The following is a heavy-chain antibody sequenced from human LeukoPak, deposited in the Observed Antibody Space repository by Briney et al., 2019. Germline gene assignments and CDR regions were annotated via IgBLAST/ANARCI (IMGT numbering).Heavy chain of an antibody. CDR2: INHSGST. CDR3: AASYDSSGYYPGY. CDR1: GGSFSGYY. D-gene: IGHD3-22*01. Sequence: PSETLSLTCAVYGGSFSGYYWSWISQPPGKGLEWIGEINHSGSTNYNPSLKSRVTISVDTSKNQFSLKLSSVTAADTAVYYCAASYDSSGYYPGYWGQGTLVTVSS. J-gene: IGHJ4*02. V-gene: IGHV4-34*01.